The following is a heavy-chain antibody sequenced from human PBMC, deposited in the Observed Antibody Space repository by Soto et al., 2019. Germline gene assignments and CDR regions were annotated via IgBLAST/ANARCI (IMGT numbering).Heavy chain of an antibody. D-gene: IGHD2-21*02. CDR2: INPNSGGT. Sequence: ASVKVSCKASGYTFTSYAMHWVRQAPGQGLEWMGWINPNSGGTNYAQKFQGWVTMTRDTSISTAYMELSRLRSDDTAVYYCARTSSSGAYCGGDCYPLDFDYWGQGTLVTVSS. V-gene: IGHV1-2*04. CDR1: GYTFTSYA. J-gene: IGHJ4*02. CDR3: ARTSSSGAYCGGDCYPLDFDY.